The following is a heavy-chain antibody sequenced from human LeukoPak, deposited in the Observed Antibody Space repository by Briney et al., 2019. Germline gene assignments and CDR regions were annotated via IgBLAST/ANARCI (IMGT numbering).Heavy chain of an antibody. J-gene: IGHJ4*02. Sequence: ASVKVSRKASGGTFSSYAISWVRQAPGQGLEWMGRIIPILGIANYAQKLQGRVTITADKSTSTAYMELSSLRSEDTAVYYCAKMVGCPLYYCSGGSEGYPDYWGQGTLVTVSS. D-gene: IGHD2-15*01. CDR1: GGTFSSYA. V-gene: IGHV1-69*04. CDR3: AKMVGCPLYYCSGGSEGYPDY. CDR2: IIPILGIA.